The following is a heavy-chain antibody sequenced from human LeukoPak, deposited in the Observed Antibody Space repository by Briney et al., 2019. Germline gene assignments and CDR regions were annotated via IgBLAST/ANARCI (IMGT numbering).Heavy chain of an antibody. V-gene: IGHV3-73*01. D-gene: IGHD6-19*01. CDR1: GFTFSGSA. CDR2: IRSTANGYAT. CDR3: TRARGWYISYYYYMDV. J-gene: IGHJ6*03. Sequence: QPGGSLRLSCAASGFTFSGSALHWVRQASGKGLEWVGRIRSTANGYATAYAASVKGRFTISRDDSKNTAYLQMDSLKTEDTAVYYCTRARGWYISYYYYMDVWGKGTTVTISS.